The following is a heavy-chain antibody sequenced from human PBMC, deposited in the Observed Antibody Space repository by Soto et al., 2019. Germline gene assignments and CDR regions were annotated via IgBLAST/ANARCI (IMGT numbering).Heavy chain of an antibody. D-gene: IGHD1-26*01. CDR1: GFTFSDYD. J-gene: IGHJ3*01. CDR2: IGVAGDT. Sequence: GSLRLSCAASGFTFSDYDMHWVRQTTGKGLEWVSAIGVAGDTYYPGSVKGRFTISRENAKNSLYLQMHGLRAGDTAVYYCARDSGSYYEGAFDLWGQGTTVTVSS. V-gene: IGHV3-13*01. CDR3: ARDSGSYYEGAFDL.